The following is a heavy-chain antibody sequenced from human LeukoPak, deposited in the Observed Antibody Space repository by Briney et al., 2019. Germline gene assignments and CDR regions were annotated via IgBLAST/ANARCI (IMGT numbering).Heavy chain of an antibody. CDR2: ISGSGGST. CDR3: AKDLGEMYYDILTGPTGDY. D-gene: IGHD3-9*01. CDR1: GFTFSSYA. J-gene: IGHJ4*02. V-gene: IGHV3-23*01. Sequence: GGSLRLSCAASGFTFSSYAMSWVRQAPGKGLEWVSAISGSGGSTYYADSVKGRFTTSRDNSKNTLYLQMNSLRAEDTAVYYCAKDLGEMYYDILTGPTGDYWGQGTLVTVSS.